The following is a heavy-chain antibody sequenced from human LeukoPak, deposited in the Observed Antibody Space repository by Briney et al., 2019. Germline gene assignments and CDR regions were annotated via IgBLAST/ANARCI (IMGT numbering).Heavy chain of an antibody. Sequence: SETLSLTCAVYGGSFSGYYWSWIRQPPGKGLEWIGEINHSGSTNYNPSLKSRVTISVDTSKNQFSLKLSSVTAADTAVYYCARGRGNWNARWANWFDPWGQGTLVAVSS. V-gene: IGHV4-34*01. CDR1: GGSFSGYY. CDR2: INHSGST. J-gene: IGHJ5*02. D-gene: IGHD1-1*01. CDR3: ARGRGNWNARWANWFDP.